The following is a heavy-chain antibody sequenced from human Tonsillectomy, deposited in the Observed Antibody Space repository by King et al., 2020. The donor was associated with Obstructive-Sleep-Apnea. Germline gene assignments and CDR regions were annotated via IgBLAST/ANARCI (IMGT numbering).Heavy chain of an antibody. V-gene: IGHV3-30*04. CDR3: AREIRSRNSY. CDR2: ISFDGNTE. Sequence: QLVQSGGGVVQPGRSLRLSFSASEFTFSDYTMHWVRQAPGKGLEWVAVISFDGNTEYYADSVKGRFTISRDNSKNTLYLQMNTLRAEDTALYYCAREIRSRNSYWGQGTLVTVSS. CDR1: EFTFSDYT. J-gene: IGHJ4*02. D-gene: IGHD3-3*02.